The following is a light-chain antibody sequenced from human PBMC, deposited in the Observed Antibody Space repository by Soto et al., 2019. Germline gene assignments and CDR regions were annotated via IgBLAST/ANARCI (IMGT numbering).Light chain of an antibody. J-gene: IGLJ1*01. Sequence: QSALTQPASVSGSPGQSTTISCTGTSSDVGSYNLVSWYQQHPGKAPKLMIYEVSKRPSGVSNRFSGSKSGNTASLTISGLQAEDEADYYCCSYAGSSPVFGTGTKLTVL. CDR1: SSDVGSYNL. CDR2: EVS. CDR3: CSYAGSSPV. V-gene: IGLV2-23*02.